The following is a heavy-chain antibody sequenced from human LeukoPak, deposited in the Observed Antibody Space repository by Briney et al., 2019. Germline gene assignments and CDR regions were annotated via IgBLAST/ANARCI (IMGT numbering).Heavy chain of an antibody. CDR3: AKARSGYHPFDY. CDR1: GFTFDDYT. Sequence: PGGSLRLSCAASGFTFDDYTMHWVRQAPGKGLEWVSLISWDGGSTYYADSVKGRFTISRDNSKNSLYLQMNSLRTEDTALYYCAKARSGYHPFDYWGQGTLVTVSS. D-gene: IGHD3-3*01. J-gene: IGHJ4*02. V-gene: IGHV3-43*01. CDR2: ISWDGGST.